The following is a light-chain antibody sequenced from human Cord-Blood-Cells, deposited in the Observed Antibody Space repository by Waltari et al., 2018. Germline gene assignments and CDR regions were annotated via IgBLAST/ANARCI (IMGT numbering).Light chain of an antibody. CDR1: QSISSY. Sequence: DIQLTQSPSSLSASVGARVTITCRASQSISSYLNWYQQKPGKAPKLLIYAASSLQSGVPSRCSGSGSGTDFTLTISSLQPEDFATYYCQQSYSTLRTFGQGTKVEIK. V-gene: IGKV1-39*01. CDR2: AAS. CDR3: QQSYSTLRT. J-gene: IGKJ1*01.